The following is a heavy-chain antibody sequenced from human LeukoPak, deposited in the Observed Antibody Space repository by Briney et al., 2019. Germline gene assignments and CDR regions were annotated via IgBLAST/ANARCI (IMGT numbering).Heavy chain of an antibody. Sequence: PGGSLRLSCAASGLTFSDSYMTWIRQAPGKGLEWVSYISIGSSHIKYADSVKGRFTISRDDARNSLYLQMNSLRAEDTAVYYCARLPAASTHFDYWGQGTLVTVSS. J-gene: IGHJ4*02. CDR1: GLTFSDSY. CDR2: ISIGSSHI. D-gene: IGHD2-2*01. V-gene: IGHV3-11*06. CDR3: ARLPAASTHFDY.